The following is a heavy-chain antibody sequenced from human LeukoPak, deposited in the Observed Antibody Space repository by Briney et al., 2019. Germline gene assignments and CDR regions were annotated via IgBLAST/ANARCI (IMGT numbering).Heavy chain of an antibody. V-gene: IGHV4-59*01. CDR1: GGSINNYY. CDR3: ARRTGYYDGFDY. J-gene: IGHJ4*02. D-gene: IGHD3/OR15-3a*01. Sequence: SEILSLSCTVSGGSINNYYWSWIRQPPGKGLELIGYIYYSGSPNYNPSLKSRVTMSVDTSKNQFSLQVNSVTAADTAVYYCARRTGYYDGFDYWGQGALVTVSS. CDR2: IYYSGSP.